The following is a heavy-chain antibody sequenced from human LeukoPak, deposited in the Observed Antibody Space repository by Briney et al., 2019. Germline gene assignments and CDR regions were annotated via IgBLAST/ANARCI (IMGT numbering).Heavy chain of an antibody. Sequence: HPGGSLRLSCAASGFTFSSYSMSWVRQAPGKGLEWVSYISSSSSTIYYADSVKGRFTISRDNAKNSLYLQMNSLRAEDTAVYYCARGRVITMVRAVLVYWGQGTLVTVSS. CDR3: ARGRVITMVRAVLVY. D-gene: IGHD3-10*01. CDR1: GFTFSSYS. V-gene: IGHV3-48*01. J-gene: IGHJ4*02. CDR2: ISSSSSTI.